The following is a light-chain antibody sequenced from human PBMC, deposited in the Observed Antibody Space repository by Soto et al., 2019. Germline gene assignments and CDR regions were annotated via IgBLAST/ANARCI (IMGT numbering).Light chain of an antibody. CDR3: QQRSNWPAN. Sequence: EIVLTQSPATLSLSPGEIATLSCRARPTITTYLAWYQQKPGQPPRLLIYGASNMATGIPARFSGSGSGTDFTLTISNLEPEDFAVYYCQQRSNWPANFGQGTRLEIK. V-gene: IGKV3-11*01. J-gene: IGKJ5*01. CDR1: PTITTY. CDR2: GAS.